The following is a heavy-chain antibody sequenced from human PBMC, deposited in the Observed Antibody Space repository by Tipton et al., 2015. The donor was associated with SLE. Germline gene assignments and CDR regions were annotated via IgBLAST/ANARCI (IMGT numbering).Heavy chain of an antibody. CDR2: IYYSGST. CDR3: ARGGQWQALFQH. J-gene: IGHJ1*01. CDR1: GGSFSGYY. V-gene: IGHV4-59*01. D-gene: IGHD6-19*01. Sequence: TLSLTCAVYGGSFSGYYWSWIRQPPGKGLEWIGYIYYSGSTNYNPSLKSRVTISVNTSKNQFSLKLSSVTAADTAVYYCARGGQWQALFQHWGQGTLVTVSS.